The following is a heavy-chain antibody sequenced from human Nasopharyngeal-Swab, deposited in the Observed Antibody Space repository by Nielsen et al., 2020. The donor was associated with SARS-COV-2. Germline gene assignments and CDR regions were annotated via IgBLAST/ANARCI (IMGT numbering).Heavy chain of an antibody. J-gene: IGHJ6*03. D-gene: IGHD1-1*01. V-gene: IGHV4-34*01. CDR2: INHSGST. Sequence: SETLSLTCAVYGGSFSGYYWSWIRQPPGKGLEWIGEINHSGSTNYNPSLKSRVTISADTSKNQFSLKLSSVTAADTAVYYCARGGYNSYYYYYYYMDVWGKGTTVTVSS. CDR3: ARGGYNSYYYYYYYMDV. CDR1: GGSFSGYY.